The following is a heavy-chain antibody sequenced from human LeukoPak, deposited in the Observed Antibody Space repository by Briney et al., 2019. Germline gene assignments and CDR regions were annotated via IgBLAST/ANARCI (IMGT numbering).Heavy chain of an antibody. V-gene: IGHV4-4*07. CDR3: ARDGNGDGLAPYYHYYMDV. Sequence: SETLSLTCTVSGGSISSYYWSWIRQPAGKGLEWIGRIYTSGSTNYNPSLKSRVTISVDTSKNQFSLKLSSVTAADTAVYYCARDGNGDGLAPYYHYYMDVWGKGTTVTVSS. D-gene: IGHD5-24*01. CDR2: IYTSGST. CDR1: GGSISSYY. J-gene: IGHJ6*03.